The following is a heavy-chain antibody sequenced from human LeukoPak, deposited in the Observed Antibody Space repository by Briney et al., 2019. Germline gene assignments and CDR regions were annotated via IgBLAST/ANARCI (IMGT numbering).Heavy chain of an antibody. V-gene: IGHV1-2*06. CDR2: INPNSGGT. Sequence: GASVKVPCKASGYTFTGYYMHWVRQAPGQGLEWMGRINPNSGGTNYAQKFQGRVTMTRDTSISTAYMELSRLRSDDTAVYYCARDIRYFDWPHYYYGMDVWGQGTTVTVSS. CDR3: ARDIRYFDWPHYYYGMDV. CDR1: GYTFTGYY. J-gene: IGHJ6*02. D-gene: IGHD3-9*01.